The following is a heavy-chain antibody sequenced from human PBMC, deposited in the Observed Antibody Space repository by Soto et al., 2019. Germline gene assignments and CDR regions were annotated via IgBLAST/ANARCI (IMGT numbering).Heavy chain of an antibody. V-gene: IGHV1-69*01. CDR3: AGVGGHIVVVVAADPPWFDP. CDR2: IIPIFGTA. Sequence: QVQLVQSGAEVKKPGSSVKVSCKASGGTFNSYAISWVRQAPGQGLEWMGGIIPIFGTANYAQKFQGRVTITADESTSKAYMGVSSLRSEDTAVYYCAGVGGHIVVVVAADPPWFDPWGQGTLVTVSS. J-gene: IGHJ5*02. CDR1: GGTFNSYA. D-gene: IGHD2-15*01.